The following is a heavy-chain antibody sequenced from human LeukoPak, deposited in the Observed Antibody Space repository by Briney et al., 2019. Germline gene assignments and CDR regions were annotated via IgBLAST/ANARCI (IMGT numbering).Heavy chain of an antibody. CDR1: GYTFTGYY. D-gene: IGHD3-22*01. Sequence: ASVKVSCKASGYTFTGYYMHWVRQAPGQGLEWMGWINPNSGGTNYAQKFQGRVTMTRDTSISTAYMELSRLRSDDTAVYYCASAYYDSSGYRFDAFDIWGQGTMVTVSS. CDR3: ASAYYDSSGYRFDAFDI. J-gene: IGHJ3*02. V-gene: IGHV1-2*02. CDR2: INPNSGGT.